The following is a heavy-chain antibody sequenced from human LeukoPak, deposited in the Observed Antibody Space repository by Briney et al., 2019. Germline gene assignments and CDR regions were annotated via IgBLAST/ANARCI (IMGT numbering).Heavy chain of an antibody. CDR1: GGSISSGGYY. J-gene: IGHJ4*02. CDR3: ARLRVKGHSSSVGIDY. CDR2: IYYSGST. Sequence: PSETLSLTCTVSGGSISSGGYYWSWIRQHPGKGLEWIGYIYYSGSTNYNPSLKSRVTISVDTSKNQFSLKLSSVTAADTAVYYCARLRVKGHSSSVGIDYWGQGTLVTVSS. V-gene: IGHV4-61*08. D-gene: IGHD6-13*01.